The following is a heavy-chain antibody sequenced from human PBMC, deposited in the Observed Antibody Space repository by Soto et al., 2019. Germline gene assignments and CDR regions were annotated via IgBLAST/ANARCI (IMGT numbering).Heavy chain of an antibody. CDR3: ARVEGTRTTNFYHYMDV. V-gene: IGHV1-69*02. D-gene: IGHD2-8*01. J-gene: IGHJ6*03. CDR2: IIPKLGIT. CDR1: VGTFSDYN. Sequence: VQLVQSGAEVKRPGSSVKVSCKAPVGTFSDYNIAWVRQARGQGLEWMRRIIPKLGITNYAHKFQDRVRITADKATSTAYMELTSLRYEDTAVYFCARVEGTRTTNFYHYMDVWGEGTSVTVS.